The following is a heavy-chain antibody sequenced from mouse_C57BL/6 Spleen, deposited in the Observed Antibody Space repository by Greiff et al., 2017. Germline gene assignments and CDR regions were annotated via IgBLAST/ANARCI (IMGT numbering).Heavy chain of an antibody. CDR1: GFTFSNYW. J-gene: IGHJ1*03. Sequence: EVKLLESGGGLVQPGGSMKLSCVASGFTFSNYWMNWVRQSPEKGLEWVAQIRLKSDNYATHYAESVKGRFTISRDDSKSSVYLQMNNLRAEDTGNYYCTRYSNYEEYFDVWGTGTTVTVSS. CDR3: TRYSNYEEYFDV. CDR2: IRLKSDNYAT. D-gene: IGHD2-5*01. V-gene: IGHV6-3*01.